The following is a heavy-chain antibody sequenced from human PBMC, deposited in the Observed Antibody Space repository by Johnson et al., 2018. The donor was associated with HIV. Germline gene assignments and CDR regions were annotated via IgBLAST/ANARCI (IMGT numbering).Heavy chain of an antibody. CDR2: IRYDGSNK. CDR3: TRTQVVYAHFDI. J-gene: IGHJ3*02. D-gene: IGHD2-8*02. CDR1: GFTFSSYG. Sequence: QMLLVESGGGVVQPGGSLRLSCAASGFTFSSYGMHWVRQAPGKGLEWVAFIRYDGSNKYYADSVKGRFTISRDNSKNTLYLQMNSLRAEDTAVYYCTRTQVVYAHFDIWGQGTMVTVSS. V-gene: IGHV3-30*02.